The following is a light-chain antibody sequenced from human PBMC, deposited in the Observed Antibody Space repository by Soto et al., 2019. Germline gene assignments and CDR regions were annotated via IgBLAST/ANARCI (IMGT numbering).Light chain of an antibody. CDR1: SSNIGAGYD. CDR2: GNS. Sequence: QSVLTPPPPLSGAPGQRVTISCTGSSSNIGAGYDVHWYQQLPGTAPKLLIYGNSNRPSGVPDRFSGSKSGTSASLAITGLQAEDEADYYCQSYDSSLSGSRVFGTGTKVTVL. CDR3: QSYDSSLSGSRV. J-gene: IGLJ1*01. V-gene: IGLV1-40*01.